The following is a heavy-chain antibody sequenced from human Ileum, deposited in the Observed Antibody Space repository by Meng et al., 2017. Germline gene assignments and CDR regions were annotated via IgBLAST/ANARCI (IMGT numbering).Heavy chain of an antibody. CDR1: GFTFSVYG. V-gene: IGHV3-30*18. Sequence: QVQLVESGGGVVQPGRSLRLSWVASGFTFSVYGIHWVRQAPGMGLEWLAVISYDGNDKYYTDSVKGRITISRDNSKNTVYLQMDSLRPEDTAMYYCAKDPAGRSGKFWADNWFDSWGQGTLVTVSS. CDR2: ISYDGNDK. CDR3: AKDPAGRSGKFWADNWFDS. D-gene: IGHD3-16*01. J-gene: IGHJ5*01.